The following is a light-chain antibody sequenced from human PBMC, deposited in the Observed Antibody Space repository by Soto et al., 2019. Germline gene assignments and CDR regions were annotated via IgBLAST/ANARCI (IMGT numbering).Light chain of an antibody. J-gene: IGKJ5*01. CDR2: DES. CDR1: QSVTTY. V-gene: IGKV3-11*01. CDR3: QQYGRPRS. Sequence: EVVLTQSPATLSLSPGERATLSCTASQSVTTYLAWYQQKPGQAPRLLIYDESTRATGIPARFSGSGSGTDFTLTISRLEPEDFAVYYCQQYGRPRSFGQGTRLEIK.